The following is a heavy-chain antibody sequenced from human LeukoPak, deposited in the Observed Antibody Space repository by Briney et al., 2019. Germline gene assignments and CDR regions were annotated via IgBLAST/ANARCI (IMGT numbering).Heavy chain of an antibody. Sequence: GASVKVSCKASGYSFTSYDINWVRQATGQGLEWMGWMNPNSGNTGYAQKFQGRVSITRNTSISTAYMELSSLRSEDTAVYYCARVSVSGNDYWGQGTLVTVSS. CDR2: MNPNSGNT. J-gene: IGHJ4*02. CDR1: GYSFTSYD. D-gene: IGHD3-10*01. CDR3: ARVSVSGNDY. V-gene: IGHV1-8*03.